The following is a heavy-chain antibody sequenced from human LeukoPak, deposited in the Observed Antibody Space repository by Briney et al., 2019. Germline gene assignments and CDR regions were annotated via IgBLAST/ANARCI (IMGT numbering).Heavy chain of an antibody. J-gene: IGHJ4*02. V-gene: IGHV4-59*08. Sequence: PSETLSLTCTVSGGSISSYYWSWIRQPPGKGLEWIGYIFYSGSTNYNPSLKSRVTISVDTSKNQFSLKLSSVTAADTAVYYCANSIFGVVKYDYWGQGTQVTVSS. D-gene: IGHD3-3*01. CDR2: IFYSGST. CDR1: GGSISSYY. CDR3: ANSIFGVVKYDY.